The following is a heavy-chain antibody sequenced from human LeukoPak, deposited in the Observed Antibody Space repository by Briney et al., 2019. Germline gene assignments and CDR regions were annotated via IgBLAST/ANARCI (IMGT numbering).Heavy chain of an antibody. Sequence: GGSLRLSCAASGFTFSSYSMNWVRQAPGKGLEWVSSISSSSSYIYYADSVKGRFTISRDNAKNSLYLQMNSLRAEDTAVYYCARDVMGSWFGELNYYYYGMDVWGQGTTVTVSS. V-gene: IGHV3-21*01. J-gene: IGHJ6*02. D-gene: IGHD3-10*01. CDR2: ISSSSSYI. CDR3: ARDVMGSWFGELNYYYYGMDV. CDR1: GFTFSSYS.